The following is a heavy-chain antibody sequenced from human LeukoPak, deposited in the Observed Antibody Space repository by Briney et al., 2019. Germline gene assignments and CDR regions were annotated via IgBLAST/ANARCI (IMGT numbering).Heavy chain of an antibody. V-gene: IGHV3-30*18. J-gene: IGHJ4*02. CDR2: ISYDGSNK. CDR3: AKDLAAVAAGSYYFDY. CDR1: GFTFSSYG. D-gene: IGHD6-19*01. Sequence: GGSLRLSCAASGFTFSSYGMHWVRRAPGKGLEWVAVISYDGSNKYYADSVKGRFTISRDNSKNTLYLQVNSLRAEDTAVYYCAKDLAAVAAGSYYFDYWGQGTLVTVSS.